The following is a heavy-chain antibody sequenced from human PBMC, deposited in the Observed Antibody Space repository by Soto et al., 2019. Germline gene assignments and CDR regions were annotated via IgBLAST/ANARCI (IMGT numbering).Heavy chain of an antibody. Sequence: ASVKVSCQASGYTFTSYGISWVRQAPGQGLEWMGWISAYNGNTNYAQKLQGRVTMTTDTSTSTAYMELRSLRSDDTAVYYCAIIVATYYYFDYWGQGTLVTVSS. CDR3: AIIVATYYYFDY. V-gene: IGHV1-18*01. CDR1: GYTFTSYG. CDR2: ISAYNGNT. J-gene: IGHJ4*02. D-gene: IGHD5-12*01.